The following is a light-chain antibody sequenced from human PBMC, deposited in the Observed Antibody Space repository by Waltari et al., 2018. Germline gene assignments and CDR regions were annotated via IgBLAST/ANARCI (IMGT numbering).Light chain of an antibody. Sequence: DIEMTQSPSSLSASVGEKVTITCRASQDLSNHLSWFQQTPGKAPKLLIYDVSKLETGVASRFSGGGSRADFTLIINDVQPEDVATYYCQQYDSLTLLTFGQGTRLE. J-gene: IGKJ5*01. V-gene: IGKV1-33*01. CDR2: DVS. CDR3: QQYDSLTLLT. CDR1: QDLSNH.